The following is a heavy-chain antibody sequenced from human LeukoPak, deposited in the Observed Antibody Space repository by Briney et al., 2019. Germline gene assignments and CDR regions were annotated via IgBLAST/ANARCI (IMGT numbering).Heavy chain of an antibody. Sequence: PSETLSLTCTVSGDSISSYCWNWIRQAPGKGLEWIGFAYYSGRTNYNPSLKSRVTMSVDTSKSQVSLKLTSVTAADTAVYYCARVMVRGVIGNGMDVWGQGTTVTVPS. D-gene: IGHD3-10*01. CDR3: ARVMVRGVIGNGMDV. V-gene: IGHV4-59*01. CDR2: AYYSGRT. J-gene: IGHJ6*02. CDR1: GDSISSYC.